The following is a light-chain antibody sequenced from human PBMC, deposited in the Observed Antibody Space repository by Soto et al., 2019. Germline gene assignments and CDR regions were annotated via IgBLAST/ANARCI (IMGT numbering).Light chain of an antibody. CDR3: QHYNNWPWT. V-gene: IGKV3-15*01. CDR1: RSVSRD. J-gene: IGKJ1*01. CDR2: DAS. Sequence: ETVMTPSPATLSVSPVARATLSCRASRSVSRDLAWYQQKPGQVPRLLIYDASTRASAIPARFSGSGSGTEFTLTISSLQSEDFAVYYCQHYNNWPWTFGQGTKVDIK.